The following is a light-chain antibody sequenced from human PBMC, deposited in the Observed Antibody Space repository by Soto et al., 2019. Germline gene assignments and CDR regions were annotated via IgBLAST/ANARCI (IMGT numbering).Light chain of an antibody. Sequence: QSVLTQPPSVSAAPGQRVTISCSGSSSNIGGNSVSWYQQLPGTAPKLLIYDDDQRPSGIPDRFSGSKSGTSATLGITGFQTEDEADYYCGSWDSSLSAYVFGTGTKVTVL. CDR1: SSNIGGNS. V-gene: IGLV1-51*01. CDR3: GSWDSSLSAYV. J-gene: IGLJ1*01. CDR2: DDD.